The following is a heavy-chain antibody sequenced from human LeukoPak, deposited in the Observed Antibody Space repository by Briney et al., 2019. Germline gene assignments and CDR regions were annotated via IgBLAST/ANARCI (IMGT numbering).Heavy chain of an antibody. D-gene: IGHD6-13*01. J-gene: IGHJ6*02. CDR2: INHSGST. Sequence: SETLSLTCTVSGGSIKNYYWSWIRQPPGKGLEWIGEINHSGSTNYNPSLKSRVTISVDTSKNQFSLKLSSVTAADTAVYYCARGFSSSWPSHYYYYGMDVWGQGTTVTVSS. CDR1: GGSIKNYY. CDR3: ARGFSSSWPSHYYYYGMDV. V-gene: IGHV4-34*01.